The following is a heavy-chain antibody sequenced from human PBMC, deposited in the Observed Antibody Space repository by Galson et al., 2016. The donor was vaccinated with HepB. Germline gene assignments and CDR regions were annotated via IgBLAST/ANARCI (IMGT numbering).Heavy chain of an antibody. CDR3: AILVAIPDNKDVTEY. Sequence: ETLSLTCAVSGGSISSSNWWNWVRQPPGKGLEWIGEIYHSGSTNYNPSLKSRVTITVDKSKNQFSLRLTSVTAADTAVYYCAILVAIPDNKDVTEYWGQGTPVTVS. J-gene: IGHJ4*02. CDR2: IYHSGST. D-gene: IGHD2-21*01. CDR1: GGSISSSNW. V-gene: IGHV4-4*02.